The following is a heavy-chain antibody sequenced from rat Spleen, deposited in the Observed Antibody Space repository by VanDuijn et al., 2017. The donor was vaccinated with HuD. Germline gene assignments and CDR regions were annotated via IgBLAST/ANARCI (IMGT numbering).Heavy chain of an antibody. CDR3: ARELPGYNPFDY. CDR1: GFSLNNYG. V-gene: IGHV2-4*01. J-gene: IGHJ2*01. CDR2: IWTGGNT. Sequence: QVQLKESGPGLVQPSHTLSLTCTVSGFSLNNYGVIWVRQPPGKGLEWMGVIWTGGNTESNSTLKSRLSISRDTSKSQVFLKMNSLQTEDTATYYCARELPGYNPFDYWGQGVMVTVSS. D-gene: IGHD1-4*01.